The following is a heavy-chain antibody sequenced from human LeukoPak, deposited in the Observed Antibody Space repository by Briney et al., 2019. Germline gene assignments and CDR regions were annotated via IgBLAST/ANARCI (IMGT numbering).Heavy chain of an antibody. CDR1: GFTFSTYT. V-gene: IGHV3-21*04. D-gene: IGHD2-2*01. CDR2: ISSRSSYI. Sequence: GGSLRLSCAASGFTFSTYTMNWVRQAPGKGLEWVSSISSRSSYIYYADSVKGRFTISRDNAKNSLYLQMNSLRAEDTALYYCAKDYCSSTSCSFDYWGQGTLVTVSS. CDR3: AKDYCSSTSCSFDY. J-gene: IGHJ4*02.